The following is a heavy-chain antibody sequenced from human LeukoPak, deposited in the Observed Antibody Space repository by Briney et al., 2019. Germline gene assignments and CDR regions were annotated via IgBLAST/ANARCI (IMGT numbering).Heavy chain of an antibody. CDR1: GDSVSSNNAA. D-gene: IGHD1-26*01. CDR3: ASGWALQS. Sequence: SQTLSLTCAISGDSVSSNNAAWNWIRQSPSRGLEWLGRTYYRSKWYSDYALSVKGRITINSDTSNNQFSLQLDSVTPEDTAVYFCASGWALQSWGQGTQVTVSS. V-gene: IGHV6-1*01. CDR2: TYYRSKWYS. J-gene: IGHJ5*02.